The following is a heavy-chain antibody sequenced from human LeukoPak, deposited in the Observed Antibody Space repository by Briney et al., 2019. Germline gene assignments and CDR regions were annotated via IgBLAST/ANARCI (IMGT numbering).Heavy chain of an antibody. CDR1: GFTFSSYA. J-gene: IGHJ4*02. V-gene: IGHV3-23*01. CDR2: ISGSFGST. D-gene: IGHD5-12*01. CDR3: AKNSGYGAKFPFDY. Sequence: PGGSLRLSCAASGFTFSSYAMSRVRQPPGRGLEWVSAISGSFGSTYYADSVKGRFTISRDNPKNTLYLQMNSLRAEDTAVYYCAKNSGYGAKFPFDYWGQGTLVTVSS.